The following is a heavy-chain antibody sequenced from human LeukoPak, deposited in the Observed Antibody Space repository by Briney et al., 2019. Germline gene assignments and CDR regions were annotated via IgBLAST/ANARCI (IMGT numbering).Heavy chain of an antibody. Sequence: ASVKVSCKASGGTFSSYAISWVRQAPGQGLEWMGGIIPIFGTANYAQKFQGRVTITADKSTSTAYMELSRLRSDDTAVYYCARDVMGVTAAGRAEETFDYWGQGTLVTVSS. V-gene: IGHV1-69*06. D-gene: IGHD6-13*01. CDR2: IIPIFGTA. CDR3: ARDVMGVTAAGRAEETFDY. CDR1: GGTFSSYA. J-gene: IGHJ4*02.